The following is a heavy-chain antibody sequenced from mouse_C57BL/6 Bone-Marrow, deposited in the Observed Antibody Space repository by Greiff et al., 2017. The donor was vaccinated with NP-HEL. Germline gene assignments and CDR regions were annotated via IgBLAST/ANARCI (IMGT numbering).Heavy chain of an antibody. D-gene: IGHD2-4*01. CDR2: IWRGGST. CDR1: GFSLTTSG. V-gene: IGHV2-5*01. J-gene: IGHJ1*03. CDR3: AKTGDYDGVWYFDV. Sequence: QVQLKESGPGLVQPSQSLSMTCTVSGFSLTTSGIHWVRQSPGKGLEWLGVIWRGGSTDYNAAFMSRLSITKDNSKSQVFFKMNSLQADDTAIYYCAKTGDYDGVWYFDVWGTGTTVTVSS.